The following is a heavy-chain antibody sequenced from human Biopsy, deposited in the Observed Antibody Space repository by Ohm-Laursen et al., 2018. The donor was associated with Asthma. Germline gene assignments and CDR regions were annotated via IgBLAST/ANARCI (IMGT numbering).Heavy chain of an antibody. D-gene: IGHD4-17*01. CDR2: HDHEEGGT. Sequence: GASVKVSCKISGYSLTDLSMHRVRQAPGQGLEWMGGHDHEEGGTVNARGFQGRVTMTEDTSTDTAYMELSSLSSDDTAVYYCASDFPKDYVRYNFQFWGQGTLVTVSS. CDR3: ASDFPKDYVRYNFQF. CDR1: GYSLTDLS. V-gene: IGHV1-24*01. J-gene: IGHJ4*02.